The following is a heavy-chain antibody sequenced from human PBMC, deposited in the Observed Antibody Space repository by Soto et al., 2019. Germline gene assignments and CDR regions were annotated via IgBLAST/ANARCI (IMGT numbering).Heavy chain of an antibody. D-gene: IGHD3-10*01. J-gene: IGHJ4*02. V-gene: IGHV4-39*01. CDR3: ARHSSPYYYGSGSFFDY. Sequence: PSESLSRTCTISGCSISSSSYYWGWIRQPPGRGLEWIGSIYYSGSTYYNPSLKSRVTISVDTSKNQFSLKLSSVTAADTAVYYCARHSSPYYYGSGSFFDYWGQGTLITVSS. CDR1: GCSISSSSYY. CDR2: IYYSGST.